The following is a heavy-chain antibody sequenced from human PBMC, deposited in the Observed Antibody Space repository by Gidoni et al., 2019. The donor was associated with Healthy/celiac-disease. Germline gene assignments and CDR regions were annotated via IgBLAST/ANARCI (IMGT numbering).Heavy chain of an antibody. CDR1: GFSLSTSGVG. D-gene: IGHD2-2*01. CDR3: AHSSVVVVPAAREWFDP. J-gene: IGHJ5*02. V-gene: IGHV2-5*02. Sequence: QITLKASGPTLVKPTQILTLTCTFSGFSLSTSGVGVGWIRQPPGKALEWLALIYWDNDKRYSPSLKSRLTITKDTSKNQVVLTMTNMDPVDTATYYCAHSSVVVVPAAREWFDPWGQGTLVTVSS. CDR2: IYWDNDK.